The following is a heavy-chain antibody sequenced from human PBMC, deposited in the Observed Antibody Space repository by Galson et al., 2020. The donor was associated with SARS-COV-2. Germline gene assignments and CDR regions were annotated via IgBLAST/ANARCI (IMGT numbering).Heavy chain of an antibody. Sequence: SETLSLTCHVSGYSITSGYYWGWIRQHPGKGLEWIGDINHSGATYSSPSLKSRVTMSVDTSENQFSLKLTSVTAADTAVYYCARLRPLMQGLTNWFDSWGQGTLVTVSS. CDR3: ARLRPLMQGLTNWFDS. J-gene: IGHJ5*01. D-gene: IGHD3-16*01. V-gene: IGHV4-38-2*01. CDR2: INHSGAT. CDR1: GYSITSGYY.